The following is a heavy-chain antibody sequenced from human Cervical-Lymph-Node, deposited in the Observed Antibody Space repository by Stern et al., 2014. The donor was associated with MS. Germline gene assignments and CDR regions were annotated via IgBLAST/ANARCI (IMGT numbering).Heavy chain of an antibody. D-gene: IGHD6-13*01. J-gene: IGHJ4*02. CDR1: GGTFSSDA. Sequence: VQLVESGAEVKKPGSSMKVSCKASGGTFSSDAIGWVRQAPGQGLEWMGGIIPIFVTANYAQKFQGRVTITADQSTKTAYLELSSLTSGDTAMYFCASGTRSSWYFDFWGQGTLVTVST. CDR3: ASGTRSSWYFDF. CDR2: IIPIFVTA. V-gene: IGHV1-69*01.